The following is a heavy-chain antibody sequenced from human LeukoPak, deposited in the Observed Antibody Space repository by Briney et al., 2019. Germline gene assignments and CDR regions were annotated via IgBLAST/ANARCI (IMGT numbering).Heavy chain of an antibody. J-gene: IGHJ4*02. CDR3: ARDRFGGWSSGGFDS. D-gene: IGHD6-19*01. V-gene: IGHV3-21*01. Sequence: PGGSLRLSCAASGFTFSSYSMNWVRQAPGKGLEWVSFISSSSTYTYYGDSMKGRVNISRDNAKNSLYLQMNSLRAEDTAVYYCARDRFGGWSSGGFDSWGQGVLVTVSS. CDR1: GFTFSSYS. CDR2: ISSSSTYT.